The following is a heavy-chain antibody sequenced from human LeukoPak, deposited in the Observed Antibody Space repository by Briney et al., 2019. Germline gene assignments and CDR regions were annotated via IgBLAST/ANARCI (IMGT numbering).Heavy chain of an antibody. D-gene: IGHD3-10*01. J-gene: IGHJ5*02. CDR3: ARDSPTSGWFDP. CDR2: IYYSGST. CDR1: GDSISSTNYY. Sequence: SETLSLTCTVSGDSISSTNYYWGWIRQPPGKGLEWIGSIYYSGSTYYNPSLESRVTISVDTSKNQFSLKLSSVTAADTAVYYCARDSPTSGWFDPWGQGTLVTVSS. V-gene: IGHV4-39*02.